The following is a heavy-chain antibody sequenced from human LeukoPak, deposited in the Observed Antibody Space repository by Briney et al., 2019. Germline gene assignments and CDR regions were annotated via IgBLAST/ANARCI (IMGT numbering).Heavy chain of an antibody. Sequence: PSETLSLTCTVSGVSISSSNHYWGWIRQPPGKGLEWIGYIYYSGSTNYNPSLKSRVTISVDTSKNQFSLKLSSVTAADTAVYYCARGVSYYDSSGYYNEYFQHWGQGTLVTVSS. CDR3: ARGVSYYDSSGYYNEYFQH. J-gene: IGHJ1*01. CDR2: IYYSGST. CDR1: GVSISSSNHY. D-gene: IGHD3-22*01. V-gene: IGHV4-61*05.